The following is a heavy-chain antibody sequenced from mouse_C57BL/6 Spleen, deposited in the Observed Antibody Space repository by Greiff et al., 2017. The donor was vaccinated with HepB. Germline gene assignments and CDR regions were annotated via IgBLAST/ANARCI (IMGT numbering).Heavy chain of an antibody. V-gene: IGHV5-9-1*02. CDR1: GFTFSSYA. CDR2: ISSGGYYI. Sequence: EVHLVESGEGLVKPGGSLKLSCAASGFTFSSYAMSWVRQTPEKRLEWVAYISSGGYYIYDEDTVKGRFTISRDNARNTLYLQMSSLKSDDTAMYYCTREGELVPRGWFAYWGQGTLVTVSA. D-gene: IGHD5-1*01. CDR3: TREGELVPRGWFAY. J-gene: IGHJ3*01.